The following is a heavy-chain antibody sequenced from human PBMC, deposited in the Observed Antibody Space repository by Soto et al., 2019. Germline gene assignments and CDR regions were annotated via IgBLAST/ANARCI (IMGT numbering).Heavy chain of an antibody. CDR3: AREQQVRGLDP. CDR2: MNPNSGNT. CDR1: GYTFISYD. Sequence: QVQLVQSGAQVKKPGASVKVSCKASGYTFISYDINWVRQATGQGLEWMRWMNPNSGNTGYAQKFQGRVTMTRNTSISTAYMELSSLRFEDTAIYYCAREQQVRGLDPWGQGTLVTVSS. J-gene: IGHJ5*02. D-gene: IGHD6-13*01. V-gene: IGHV1-8*01.